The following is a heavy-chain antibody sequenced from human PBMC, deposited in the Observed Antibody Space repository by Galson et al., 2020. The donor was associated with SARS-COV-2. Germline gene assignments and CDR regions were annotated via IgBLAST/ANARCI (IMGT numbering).Heavy chain of an antibody. CDR2: ISDSGTNI. V-gene: IGHV3-48*03. CDR1: GFTFSKYE. J-gene: IGHJ3*02. D-gene: IGHD2-15*01. CDR3: ANPYLAAASFFGAFDI. Sequence: GESLKISCAGSGFTFSKYEMNWVRQAPGKGLEWVAYISDSGTNIYYADSVKGRFTISRDNAMNSLYLQMTSLRAEDTAVYYCANPYLAAASFFGAFDIWGLGTVVTVSS.